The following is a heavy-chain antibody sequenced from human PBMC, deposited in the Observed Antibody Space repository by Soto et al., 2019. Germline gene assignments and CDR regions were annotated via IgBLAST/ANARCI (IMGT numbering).Heavy chain of an antibody. CDR1: GFTFSSYG. D-gene: IGHD1-26*01. Sequence: GGSLRLSCAASGFTFSSYGMHWVRQAPGKGLEWVAVISYDGSNKYYADSVKGRFTISRDNSKNTLYLQMNSLRAEDTAVYYCAKDLSSGSHQAPNSFWGQGTLVTVST. CDR2: ISYDGSNK. V-gene: IGHV3-30*18. J-gene: IGHJ4*02. CDR3: AKDLSSGSHQAPNSF.